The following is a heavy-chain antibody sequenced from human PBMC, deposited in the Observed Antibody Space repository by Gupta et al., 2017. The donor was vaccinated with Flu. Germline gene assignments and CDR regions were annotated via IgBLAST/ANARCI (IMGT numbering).Heavy chain of an antibody. CDR2: INHSGST. Sequence: QVQLQQWGAGLLKPSETLSLTCAVYGGSFMGYYWSWLRQPPGKGLEWIGEINHSGSTNYNPSLKSRVTISVDTSKNQFSLKLSSVTAADTAVYYCARGITIFGVVISSGWFDPWGQGTLVTVSS. D-gene: IGHD3-3*01. V-gene: IGHV4-34*01. J-gene: IGHJ5*02. CDR3: ARGITIFGVVISSGWFDP. CDR1: GGSFMGYY.